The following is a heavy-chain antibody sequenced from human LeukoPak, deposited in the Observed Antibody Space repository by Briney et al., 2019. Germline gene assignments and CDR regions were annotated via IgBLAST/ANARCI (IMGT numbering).Heavy chain of an antibody. CDR3: TREGSVAGTQDCDY. Sequence: GGSLRPSCTTSGFTFADYAMTWFCQAPGKGLEWVAFIKSNAYGGTTEYAASVEGRFTISRDDYRSIAYLQMNSLKTEDTALYYCTREGSVAGTQDCDYWGQGTLVTVSS. J-gene: IGHJ4*02. CDR2: IKSNAYGGTT. V-gene: IGHV3-49*03. CDR1: GFTFADYA. D-gene: IGHD6-19*01.